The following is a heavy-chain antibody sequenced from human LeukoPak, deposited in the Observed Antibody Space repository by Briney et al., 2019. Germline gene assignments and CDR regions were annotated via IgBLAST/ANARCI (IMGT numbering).Heavy chain of an antibody. CDR3: ARDRVAAAGTFRVLFDY. CDR1: GFTFSSYE. D-gene: IGHD6-13*01. J-gene: IGHJ4*02. CDR2: ISSSGSTI. Sequence: PGGSLRLSCAASGFTFSSYEMNWVRQAPGKGLEWVSYISSSGSTIYYADSVKGRFTISRDNAKNSLYLQMNSLRDEDTAVYYCARDRVAAAGTFRVLFDYWGQGTLVTVSS. V-gene: IGHV3-48*03.